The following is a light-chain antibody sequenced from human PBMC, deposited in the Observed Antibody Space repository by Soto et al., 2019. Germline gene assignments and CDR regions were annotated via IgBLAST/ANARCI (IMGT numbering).Light chain of an antibody. CDR2: EVN. V-gene: IGLV2-8*01. CDR3: SSYAGSNNLL. J-gene: IGLJ2*01. CDR1: SSDVGAYTS. Sequence: QSVLTQPASVSGSPGQSITISCTGTSSDVGAYTSVSWYQQHPGKAPKLMIYEVNKRPSGVPDRFSGPKSGNTASLTVSYLQADDEADYYCSSYAGSNNLLFGGGTKLTVL.